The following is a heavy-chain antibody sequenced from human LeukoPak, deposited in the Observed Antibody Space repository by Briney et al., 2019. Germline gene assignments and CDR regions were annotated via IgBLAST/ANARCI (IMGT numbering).Heavy chain of an antibody. CDR3: ARVEENSSGYAFDI. Sequence: ASVKVSRKASGGTFSSYAISWVRQAPGQGLEWMGGIIYPGDPDTRYSPSFQGQVTISADKSISTAYLQWSSLKASDTAMYYCARVEENSSGYAFDIWGQGTMVTVSS. V-gene: IGHV5-51*01. CDR2: IYPGDPDT. D-gene: IGHD6-19*01. CDR1: GGTFSSYA. J-gene: IGHJ3*02.